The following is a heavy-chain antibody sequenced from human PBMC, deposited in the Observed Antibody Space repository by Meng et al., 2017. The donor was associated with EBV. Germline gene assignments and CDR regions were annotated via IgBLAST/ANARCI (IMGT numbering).Heavy chain of an antibody. V-gene: IGHV4-39*01. Sequence: QLQLRAWGPGQVKPSETPAPTCSVPGGSISSFYYCVCIRQPPGWGLEWIGSVHYTGSTYYSPSLKSRVTVSVDTSKNQFSLRLTSVTAADTAVYYCARPFPSWQSPRLDPFGAWGQGTLVTVSP. CDR1: GGSISSFYY. J-gene: IGHJ5*02. CDR2: VHYTGST. D-gene: IGHD6-19*01. CDR3: ARPFPSWQSPRLDPFGA.